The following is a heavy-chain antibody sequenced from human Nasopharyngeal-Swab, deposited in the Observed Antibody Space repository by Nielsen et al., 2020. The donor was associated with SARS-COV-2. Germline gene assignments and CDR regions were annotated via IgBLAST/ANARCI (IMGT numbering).Heavy chain of an antibody. J-gene: IGHJ3*02. Sequence: WIRQPPGKGLEWVANIKQDGSEKYYVDSVKGRFTISRDNAKNSLYLQMNSLRAEDTAVYYCARDGLVGATTGFDIWGQGTMVTVSS. CDR2: IKQDGSEK. CDR3: ARDGLVGATTGFDI. D-gene: IGHD1-26*01. V-gene: IGHV3-7*01.